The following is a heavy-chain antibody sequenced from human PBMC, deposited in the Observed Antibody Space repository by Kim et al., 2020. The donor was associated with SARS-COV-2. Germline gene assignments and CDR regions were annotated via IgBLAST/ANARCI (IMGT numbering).Heavy chain of an antibody. Sequence: PSHTPSLKSRVTISVDTSKNQFSLKLSSVTAADTAVYYCARSGPPFYFDYWGQGTLVTVSS. CDR3: ARSGPPFYFDY. CDR2: P. J-gene: IGHJ4*02. V-gene: IGHV4-39*01. D-gene: IGHD3-10*01.